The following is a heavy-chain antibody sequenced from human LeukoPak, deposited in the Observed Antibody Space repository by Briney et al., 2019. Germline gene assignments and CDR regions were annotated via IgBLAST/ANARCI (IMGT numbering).Heavy chain of an antibody. CDR3: ARGRQGYGHPEFDY. J-gene: IGHJ4*02. D-gene: IGHD5-18*01. V-gene: IGHV7-4-1*02. CDR2: INTNTGNP. Sequence: ASVKVSCKASGYTFTSYAMNWVRQAPGQGLEWMGWINTNTGNPTYARGFTGRFVFSLDTSVSTAYLQISSLKAEDTAVYYCARGRQGYGHPEFDYWGQGTLVTVSS. CDR1: GYTFTSYA.